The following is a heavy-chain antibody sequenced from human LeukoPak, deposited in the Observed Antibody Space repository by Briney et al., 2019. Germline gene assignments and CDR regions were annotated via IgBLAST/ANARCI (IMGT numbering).Heavy chain of an antibody. V-gene: IGHV3-74*01. Sequence: GGSLRPSCAPSGVTFSTYLMHWVRQAPGKGLVWVSRINSDGSITTYADSVKGRFTISRDNAKNTLYLQMNSLRAEDTAVYHCAEGISATGGGWGQGTMVTVSS. CDR2: INSDGSIT. CDR3: AEGISATGGG. J-gene: IGHJ3*01. CDR1: GVTFSTYL. D-gene: IGHD6-13*01.